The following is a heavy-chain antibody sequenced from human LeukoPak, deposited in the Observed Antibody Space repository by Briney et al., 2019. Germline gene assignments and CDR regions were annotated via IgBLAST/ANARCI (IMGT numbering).Heavy chain of an antibody. CDR3: AREGPYGDYFDY. D-gene: IGHD4-17*01. CDR2: ISSSSSYI. V-gene: IGHV3-21*01. J-gene: IGHJ4*02. CDR1: GFTFSSYS. Sequence: GGSLRLSCAASGFTFSSYSMNWVRQAPGKGLEWVSSISSSSSYIYYADSMKGRFTISRDNAKNSLYLQMNSLRAEDTAVYYCAREGPYGDYFDYWGQGTLVTVSS.